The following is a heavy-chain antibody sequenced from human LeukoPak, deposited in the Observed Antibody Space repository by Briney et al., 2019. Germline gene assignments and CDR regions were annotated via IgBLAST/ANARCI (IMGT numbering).Heavy chain of an antibody. Sequence: GGSLRLSCAASGFTFSSYAMNWVRQAPGKGLEWVSAINGRGDNTYYADSVKGRFTISRDNSKNTLFLQMNSLRAEDTALYYCTRTYGDYDYYYGLDVWAKGPRSPSP. CDR1: GFTFSSYA. CDR2: INGRGDNT. D-gene: IGHD4-17*01. J-gene: IGHJ6*02. V-gene: IGHV3-23*01. CDR3: TRTYGDYDYYYGLDV.